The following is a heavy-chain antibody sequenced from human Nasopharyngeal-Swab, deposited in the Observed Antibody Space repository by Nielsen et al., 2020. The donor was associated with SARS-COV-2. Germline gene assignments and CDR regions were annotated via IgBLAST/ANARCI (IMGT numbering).Heavy chain of an antibody. J-gene: IGHJ6*02. CDR1: GYRFTDHW. D-gene: IGHD2-21*01. CDR2: IFPGDLDT. Sequence: GESLKISCETSGYRFTDHWVAWVRQMPGKGLDWVGTIFPGDLDTRYSPSLQGHVSISVDQSMSTAYLHWNSLKASDTAMYYCAIGTSVGTLFYAMDVWGQGTTVTVSS. CDR3: AIGTSVGTLFYAMDV. V-gene: IGHV5-51*01.